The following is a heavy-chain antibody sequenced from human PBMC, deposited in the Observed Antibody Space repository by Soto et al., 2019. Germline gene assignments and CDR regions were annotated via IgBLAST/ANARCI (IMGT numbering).Heavy chain of an antibody. Sequence: QVQLVESGGGVVQPGRSLRLSCAASGFSFSSYGMQWVRQAPGKGLEWVAVISYDGSNKYYADSVKDRFTISRDNSKKALYLQMNSLRTDDTAVCCSVAGQYFFDYWGQGTLVTVSS. CDR2: ISYDGSNK. CDR3: VAGQYFFDY. J-gene: IGHJ4*02. CDR1: GFSFSSYG. D-gene: IGHD6-19*01. V-gene: IGHV3-30*03.